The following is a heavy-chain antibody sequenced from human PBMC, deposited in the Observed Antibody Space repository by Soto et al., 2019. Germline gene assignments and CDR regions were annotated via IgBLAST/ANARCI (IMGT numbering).Heavy chain of an antibody. V-gene: IGHV3-30*18. CDR1: GFMFSYYG. Sequence: GGSLRLSCAASGFMFSYYGMHWVRQAPGKGLEWMAVISYDGSNKYYGDSVRGRFTISRDNSKNTLYLQMNSLSAEDTAVYYCVKDATVTLGLGGMDVWGQGTTVTVSS. CDR3: VKDATVTLGLGGMDV. D-gene: IGHD4-4*01. J-gene: IGHJ6*02. CDR2: ISYDGSNK.